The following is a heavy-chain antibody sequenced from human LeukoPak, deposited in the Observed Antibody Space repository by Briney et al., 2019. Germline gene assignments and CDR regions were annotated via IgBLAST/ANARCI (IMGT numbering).Heavy chain of an antibody. Sequence: GGSLRLPCAASGFTFSSYAMSWVRQAPGKGLEWVSAISGSGGSTYCADSVKGRFTISRDNSKNTLYLQMNSLRAEDTAVYYCAKDGFDSSGYKTYYYYYMDVWGKGTTVTVSS. D-gene: IGHD3-22*01. CDR1: GFTFSSYA. CDR2: ISGSGGST. J-gene: IGHJ6*03. V-gene: IGHV3-23*01. CDR3: AKDGFDSSGYKTYYYYYMDV.